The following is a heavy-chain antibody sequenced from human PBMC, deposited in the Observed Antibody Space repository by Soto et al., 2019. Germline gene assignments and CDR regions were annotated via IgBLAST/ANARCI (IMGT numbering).Heavy chain of an antibody. CDR3: AGSSGYYYAQPEYKFDY. CDR1: GGSISSSSYY. D-gene: IGHD3-22*01. Sequence: PSETLSLTCTVSGGSISSSSYYWGWIRQPPGKGLEWIGSIYYSGSTYYNPSLKSRVTISVDTSKNQFSLKLSSVTAADTAVYYCAGSSGYYYAQPEYKFDYWGQGTLVAVSS. CDR2: IYYSGST. J-gene: IGHJ4*02. V-gene: IGHV4-39*01.